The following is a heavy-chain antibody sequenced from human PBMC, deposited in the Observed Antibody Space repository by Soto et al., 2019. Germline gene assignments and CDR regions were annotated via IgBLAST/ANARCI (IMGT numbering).Heavy chain of an antibody. Sequence: ASVKVSCKASGYTFTSYAMHWVRQAPGQRLEWMGWINAGNGNTKYSQKFQGRVTITRDTSASTAYMELSSLRSEDTAVYYCARGYRSVVAAPDYWGQGTLVTVSS. D-gene: IGHD2-15*01. CDR3: ARGYRSVVAAPDY. J-gene: IGHJ4*02. CDR1: GYTFTSYA. V-gene: IGHV1-3*01. CDR2: INAGNGNT.